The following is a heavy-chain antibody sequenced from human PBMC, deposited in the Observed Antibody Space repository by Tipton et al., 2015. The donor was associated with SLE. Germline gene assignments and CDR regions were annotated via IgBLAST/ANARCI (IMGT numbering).Heavy chain of an antibody. CDR3: ARDRYYYDSSGYYDAFDI. Sequence: SLRLSCAASGFTFSRHWMTWVRQAPGKGLEWVANINQDGSEKYYVDSVKGRFTISRDNSKDTLYLQMNSLRVEDTAVYYCARDRYYYDSSGYYDAFDIWGQGTMVTVSS. CDR1: GFTFSRHW. CDR2: INQDGSEK. D-gene: IGHD3-22*01. J-gene: IGHJ3*02. V-gene: IGHV3-7*01.